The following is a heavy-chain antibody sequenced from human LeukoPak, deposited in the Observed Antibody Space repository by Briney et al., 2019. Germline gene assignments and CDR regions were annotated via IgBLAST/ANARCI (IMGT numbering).Heavy chain of an antibody. CDR1: GFTFSSYA. Sequence: PGGSLRLSCAASGFTFSSYAMSWVPQAPGKGLEWVAVISYDGSNKYYADSVKGRFTISRDNSKNTLYLQMNSLRAEDTAVYYCASPQKPGYSSGWYHGGAFDYWGQGTLVTVSS. V-gene: IGHV3-30*04. D-gene: IGHD6-19*01. J-gene: IGHJ4*02. CDR2: ISYDGSNK. CDR3: ASPQKPGYSSGWYHGGAFDY.